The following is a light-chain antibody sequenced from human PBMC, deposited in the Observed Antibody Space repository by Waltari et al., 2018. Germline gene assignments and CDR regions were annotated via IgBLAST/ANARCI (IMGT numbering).Light chain of an antibody. CDR3: QQYYSPPLT. V-gene: IGKV4-1*01. Sequence: DIVMTQSPDSLAVSLGERAAINCKSSQSDLNSANNENYITRYQKKPGQPPKLLIYWASTRESGVPDRFSGSGSGTDFTLTISSLQAEDVAVYYCQQYYSPPLTFGGGTKVEIK. CDR1: QSDLNSANNENY. CDR2: WAS. J-gene: IGKJ4*01.